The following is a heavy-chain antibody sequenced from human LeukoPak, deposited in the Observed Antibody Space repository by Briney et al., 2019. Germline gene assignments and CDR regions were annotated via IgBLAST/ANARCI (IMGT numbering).Heavy chain of an antibody. CDR2: IYYSGST. V-gene: IGHV4-59*12. J-gene: IGHJ4*02. D-gene: IGHD6-6*01. Sequence: SETLSLTCTVSGGSISSYYWSWIRQPPGKGLEWIGYIYYSGSTNYNPSLKSRVTISVDTSKNQFSLKLSSVTAADTAVYYCARLNEGIAALGFEDYWGQGTLVTVSS. CDR3: ARLNEGIAALGFEDY. CDR1: GGSISSYY.